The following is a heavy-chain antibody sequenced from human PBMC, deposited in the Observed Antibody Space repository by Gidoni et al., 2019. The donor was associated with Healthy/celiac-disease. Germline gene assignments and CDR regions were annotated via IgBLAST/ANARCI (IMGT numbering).Heavy chain of an antibody. D-gene: IGHD1-26*01. V-gene: IGHV3-23*01. CDR3: AKDVRGAFDP. Sequence: EVQLLESGGGLVQPGGSLRLSCAASGFTFSSYAMRWVRQAPGKGLELVSAISGSGGSTYYADSVKCRFTISRDNSKNTLYLQMNSLRAEDTAVYYCAKDVRGAFDPWGQGTLVTVSS. CDR1: GFTFSSYA. J-gene: IGHJ5*02. CDR2: ISGSGGST.